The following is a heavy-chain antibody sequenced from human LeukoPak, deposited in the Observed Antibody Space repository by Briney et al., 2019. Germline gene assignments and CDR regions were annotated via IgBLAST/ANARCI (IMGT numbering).Heavy chain of an antibody. V-gene: IGHV3-30-3*01. J-gene: IGHJ4*02. CDR3: ALPRVRGEISLLIDY. D-gene: IGHD3-16*01. CDR2: ISYDGSNK. Sequence: GGSLRLSCAASGFTFSSYAMHWVRQAPGKGLEWVAVISYDGSNKYYADSVEGRFTISRDNSKNTLYLQMNSLRAEDTAVYYCALPRVRGEISLLIDYWGQGTLVTVSS. CDR1: GFTFSSYA.